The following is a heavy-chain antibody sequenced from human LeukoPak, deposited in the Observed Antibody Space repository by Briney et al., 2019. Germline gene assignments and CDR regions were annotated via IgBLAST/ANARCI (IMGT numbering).Heavy chain of an antibody. D-gene: IGHD3-10*01. J-gene: IGHJ4*02. CDR3: ARIRRDLNYYGSGSSYFDY. V-gene: IGHV2-70*11. Sequence: SGPALVKPTQTLTLTCTFSGFSLSISGMCLSWIRQPPGKALEWLARIDWNDDKYYSTSLKTRLTISKDTSKNQVVLTMTNMDPVDTATYYCARIRRDLNYYGSGSSYFDYWGQGTLVTVSS. CDR1: GFSLSISGMC. CDR2: IDWNDDK.